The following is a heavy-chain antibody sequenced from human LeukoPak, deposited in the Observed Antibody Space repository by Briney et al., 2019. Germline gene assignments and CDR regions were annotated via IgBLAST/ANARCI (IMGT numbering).Heavy chain of an antibody. CDR2: INPNSGGT. D-gene: IGHD3-10*01. CDR1: GYTFTGYY. J-gene: IGHJ4*02. CDR3: ARDFGEWFGEHTTKNDY. Sequence: GASVKVSCKASGYTFTGYYMHWVRQAPGQGLEWMGWINPNSGGTNYVQKFQGRVTMTRDTSISTAYMELSRLRSDDTAVYYCARDFGEWFGEHTTKNDYWGQGTLVTVSS. V-gene: IGHV1-2*02.